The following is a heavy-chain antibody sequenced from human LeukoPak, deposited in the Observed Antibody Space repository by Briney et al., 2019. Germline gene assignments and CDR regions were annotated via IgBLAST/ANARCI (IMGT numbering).Heavy chain of an antibody. CDR3: ARGPPLTFDHTPEGYYHYYMDV. V-gene: IGHV1-69*13. J-gene: IGHJ6*03. CDR1: GGTFSSFA. Sequence: SVKVSCKASGGTFSSFAIAWVRQAPGQGLEWMAGIIPIFATTNYAQEFQGRVSLTADESTSTVYMELSSLRYDDTAVYYCARGPPLTFDHTPEGYYHYYMDVWGDGTTVTISS. CDR2: IIPIFATT. D-gene: IGHD1-14*01.